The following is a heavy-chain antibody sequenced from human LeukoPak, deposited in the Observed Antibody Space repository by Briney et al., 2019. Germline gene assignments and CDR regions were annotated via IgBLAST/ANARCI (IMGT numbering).Heavy chain of an antibody. CDR3: ARDKYYYDSSGYYEGRFFDY. Sequence: SETLSLTCTVSGCSISSYYRSWIRQPAGKGLEWIGRIHTSGSTNYNPSLNSRVTMSGDTSKNQFSMKVSSVTAADTAVYYCARDKYYYDSSGYYEGRFFDYWGQGTLVTVSS. V-gene: IGHV4-4*07. J-gene: IGHJ4*02. CDR2: IHTSGST. D-gene: IGHD3-22*01. CDR1: GCSISSYY.